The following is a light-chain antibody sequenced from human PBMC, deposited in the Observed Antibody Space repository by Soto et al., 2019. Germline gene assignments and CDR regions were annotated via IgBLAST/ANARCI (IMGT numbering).Light chain of an antibody. CDR2: GAS. J-gene: IGKJ1*01. V-gene: IGKV3-20*01. Sequence: EIVLTQSPVTLSLSSGERATLSCRASQSVSSSYLAWYQQKPGQAPRLLIYGASSRATGIPDRFSGSESGTDFILTISRLESEDFAMYYCQQYGSSPGTFDQGTKVEIK. CDR1: QSVSSSY. CDR3: QQYGSSPGT.